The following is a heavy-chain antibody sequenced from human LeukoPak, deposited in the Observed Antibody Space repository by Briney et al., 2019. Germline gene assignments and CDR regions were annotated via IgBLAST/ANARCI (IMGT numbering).Heavy chain of an antibody. CDR3: ARDPYYSGWFDP. Sequence: SETLSLTCAVYGGSFSGYYWSWIRQPPGKGLEWIGEINHSGSTNYNPSLKSRVTISVDTSKNQFSLKLSSVTAADTAVYYCARDPYYSGWFDPWGQGTLVTVSS. D-gene: IGHD3-22*01. CDR2: INHSGST. J-gene: IGHJ5*02. V-gene: IGHV4-34*01. CDR1: GGSFSGYY.